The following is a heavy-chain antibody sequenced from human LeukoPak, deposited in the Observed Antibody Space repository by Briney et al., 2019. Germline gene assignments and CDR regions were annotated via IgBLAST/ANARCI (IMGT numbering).Heavy chain of an antibody. D-gene: IGHD2-21*01. J-gene: IGHJ3*02. CDR3: AIETLPHSFDAFDI. Sequence: SETLSLTCTVSGYSISSGYYWGWIRQPPGKGLEWTGSIYHSGSTYYNPSLKSRVTISVDTSKNQFSLKLSSVTAADTAVYYCAIETLPHSFDAFDIWGQGTMVTVSS. CDR2: IYHSGST. CDR1: GYSISSGYY. V-gene: IGHV4-38-2*02.